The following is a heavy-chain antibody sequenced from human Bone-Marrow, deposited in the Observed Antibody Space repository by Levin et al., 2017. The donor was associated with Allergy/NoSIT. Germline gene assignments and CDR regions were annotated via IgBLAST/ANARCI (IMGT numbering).Heavy chain of an antibody. V-gene: IGHV4-59*03. CDR3: TRTDGFSSSRADYYFGMDV. CDR1: GASITDNY. CDR2: FSYGGRGRT. D-gene: IGHD6-13*01. J-gene: IGHJ6*02. Sequence: PSETLSLTCTVSGASITDNYWNWVRQSPEKGLEWIGYFSYGGRGRTSYNPSLKSRVSISVATSKNQFSLKLSFVTAADTATYYCTRTDGFSSSRADYYFGMDVWGQGTTVTVSS.